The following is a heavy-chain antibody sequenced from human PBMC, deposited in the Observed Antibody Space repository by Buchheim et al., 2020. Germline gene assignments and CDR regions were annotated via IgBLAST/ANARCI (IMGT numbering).Heavy chain of an antibody. CDR3: ARGEELYFDH. D-gene: IGHD3-16*01. Sequence: QVQLVQSGGGVVQTGGSLRLSCAASGFTFSRYSLHWVRQAPGKGLEWVALISNAESNEYYADSVKGRFTTSRDNSKNALYLQMNSLRPEDAAVYYCARGEELYFDHWGQGTL. J-gene: IGHJ4*02. CDR2: ISNAESNE. V-gene: IGHV3-30-3*01. CDR1: GFTFSRYS.